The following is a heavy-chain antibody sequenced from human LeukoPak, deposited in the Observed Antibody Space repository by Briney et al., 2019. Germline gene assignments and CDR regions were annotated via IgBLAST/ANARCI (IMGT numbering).Heavy chain of an antibody. J-gene: IGHJ4*02. V-gene: IGHV3-21*01. CDR3: ARSTRSGSYDY. Sequence: GGSLRLSCAASGFTFSSYSMNWVRQAPGKGLEWVSSISSSSSYIYYADSVEGRFTISRDNAKNSLYLQMNSLRAEDTAVYYCARSTRSGSYDYWGQGTLVTVSS. CDR2: ISSSSSYI. CDR1: GFTFSSYS. D-gene: IGHD1-26*01.